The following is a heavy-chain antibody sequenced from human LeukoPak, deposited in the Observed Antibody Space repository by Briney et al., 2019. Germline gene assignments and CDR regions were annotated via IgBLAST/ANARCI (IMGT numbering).Heavy chain of an antibody. V-gene: IGHV1-69*13. CDR3: ASHGGKSGYDYPLGT. Sequence: SVKVSCKASGGTFSSYAISWVRQAPGQGLEWMGGIIPIFGTANYAQKFQGRVTITADDSTSTAYMELSSLRSEDTAVYYCASHGGKSGYDYPLGTWGQGTLVTVSS. D-gene: IGHD5-12*01. J-gene: IGHJ4*02. CDR1: GGTFSSYA. CDR2: IIPIFGTA.